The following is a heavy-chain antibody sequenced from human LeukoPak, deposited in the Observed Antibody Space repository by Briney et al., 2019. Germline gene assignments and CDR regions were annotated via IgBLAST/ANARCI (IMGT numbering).Heavy chain of an antibody. V-gene: IGHV1-8*01. CDR2: MNPKSTNT. D-gene: IGHD2-2*01. CDR3: ARGPPESTSSDY. CDR1: GYTFSNYD. Sequence: ASVKVSCKASGYTFSNYDINWVRQAPGQGLEWLGWMNPKSTNTGYAQKFQGRVSMTRNTSISTAYMELSSLRSDDTAVYYCARGPPESTSSDYWGQGTVVTVSS. J-gene: IGHJ4*02.